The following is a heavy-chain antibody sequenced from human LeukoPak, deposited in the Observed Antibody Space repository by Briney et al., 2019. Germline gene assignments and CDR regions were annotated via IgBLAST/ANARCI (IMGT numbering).Heavy chain of an antibody. V-gene: IGHV4-39*01. CDR1: GFTVSSNY. J-gene: IGHJ4*02. CDR3: ARQGSNHLIDY. Sequence: TGGSLRLSCAASGFTVSSNYMSWVRQPPGKGLEWIGSIYYSGSTYYNPSLKSRVTISVDTSKNQFSLKLSSVTAADTAVYYCARQGSNHLIDYWGQGTLVTVSS. CDR2: IYYSGST. D-gene: IGHD1-14*01.